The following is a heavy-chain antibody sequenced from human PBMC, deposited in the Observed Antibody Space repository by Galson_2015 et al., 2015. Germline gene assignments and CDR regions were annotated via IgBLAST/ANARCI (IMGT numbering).Heavy chain of an antibody. D-gene: IGHD5-18*01. V-gene: IGHV3-53*01. CDR1: GFTFSSYA. J-gene: IGHJ3*02. Sequence: SLRLSCAASGFTFSSYAMSWVRQAPGKGLEWVSVIYSGGSTYYADSVKGRFTISRDNSKNTLYLQMNSLRAEDTAVYYCARGLGYSYGSAGAFEIWGQGTMVTVSS. CDR2: IYSGGST. CDR3: ARGLGYSYGSAGAFEI.